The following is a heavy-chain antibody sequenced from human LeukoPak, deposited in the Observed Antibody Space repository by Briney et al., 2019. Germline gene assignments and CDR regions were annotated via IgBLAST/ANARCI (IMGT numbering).Heavy chain of an antibody. CDR2: LSSDRGNK. Sequence: GGSLRLSCAASGFTFSSYWMSWVRQAPGKGLEWVALLSSDRGNKYYADSVKGRFTISSDNSKNTLYLQMNSLRPEDTAVYYCAKCCPLDVWGQGTTVTVSS. CDR3: AKCCPLDV. V-gene: IGHV3-30*18. J-gene: IGHJ6*02. CDR1: GFTFSSYW. D-gene: IGHD4/OR15-4a*01.